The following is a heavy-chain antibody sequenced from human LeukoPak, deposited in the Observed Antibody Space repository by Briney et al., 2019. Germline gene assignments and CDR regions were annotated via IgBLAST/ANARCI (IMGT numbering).Heavy chain of an antibody. V-gene: IGHV4-59*01. Sequence: PSETLSLTCTVSGGSMSDYYWGCIRQPPGKGLEWIGYISYSGKSNSNPSLKSRVTMSVDMSKNQFSLKLASVTAAGTAVYYCARSSSYYYDSSGYNFDIWGQGTMVTVSS. CDR1: GGSMSDYY. J-gene: IGHJ3*02. D-gene: IGHD3-22*01. CDR2: ISYSGKS. CDR3: ARSSSYYYDSSGYNFDI.